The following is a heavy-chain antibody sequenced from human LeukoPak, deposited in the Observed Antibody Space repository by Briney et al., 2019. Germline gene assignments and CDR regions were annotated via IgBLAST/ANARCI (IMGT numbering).Heavy chain of an antibody. CDR1: GGTFSSYY. CDR2: INGDGGVK. D-gene: IGHD3-22*01. Sequence: PGGALRLSCAASGGTFSSYYMHWGRQAPGKGRVCVSRINGDGGVKIYADSLRDGFTISRDKDKNKLSLQMNSLRAEDTDVYYCDRGLPYDSSGYYHFDYWGQGTLVTVSS. V-gene: IGHV3-74*01. J-gene: IGHJ4*02. CDR3: DRGLPYDSSGYYHFDY.